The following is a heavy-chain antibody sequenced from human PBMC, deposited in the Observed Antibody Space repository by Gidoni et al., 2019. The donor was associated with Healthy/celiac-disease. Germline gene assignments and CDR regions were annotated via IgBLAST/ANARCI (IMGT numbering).Heavy chain of an antibody. J-gene: IGHJ6*02. V-gene: IGHV3-48*03. D-gene: IGHD6-6*01. CDR1: GFDFRDHE. CDR2: FSSSASSV. CDR3: ARYPDSSSSQYYYYGMDV. Sequence: EVQPVGSGGGLVHPGGSPRPPCAASGFDFRDHEMNWVPQAPGKGPEWVSYFSSSASSVYYVDSVMGRFTISRDNAKNSLYLQMNSLRAEDSAVYYCARYPDSSSSQYYYYGMDVWGQGTTVTVSS.